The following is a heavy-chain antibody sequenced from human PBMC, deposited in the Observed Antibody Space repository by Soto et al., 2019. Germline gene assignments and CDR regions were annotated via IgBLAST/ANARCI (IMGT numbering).Heavy chain of an antibody. CDR3: ETTIFGVVILPAPAFDI. CDR2: FDPEDGET. Sequence: ASVKVSCKVSGYTLTELSMHWVRQAPGKGLEWMGGFDPEDGETIYAQKFQGRVTMTEDTSTDTAYMELSSLRSEDTAVYYCETTIFGVVILPAPAFDIWGQGTMVTVSS. D-gene: IGHD3-3*01. V-gene: IGHV1-24*01. J-gene: IGHJ3*02. CDR1: GYTLTELS.